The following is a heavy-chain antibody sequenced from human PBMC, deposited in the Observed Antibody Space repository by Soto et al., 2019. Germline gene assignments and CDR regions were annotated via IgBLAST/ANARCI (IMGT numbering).Heavy chain of an antibody. D-gene: IGHD3-3*01. CDR3: ARVGVARFGSSTYFDY. Sequence: PSETLSLTCAVSGYSISSGYYCGCIRQPPGKGLEWIGSIYHSGSTYYNPSLKSRVTISVDTSKNQFSLKLSSVTAADTAVYYCARVGVARFGSSTYFDYWGQGTLVTVSS. CDR1: GYSISSGYY. V-gene: IGHV4-38-2*01. CDR2: IYHSGST. J-gene: IGHJ4*02.